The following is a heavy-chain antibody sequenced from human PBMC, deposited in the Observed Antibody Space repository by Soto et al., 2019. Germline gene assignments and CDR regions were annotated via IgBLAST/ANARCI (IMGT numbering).Heavy chain of an antibody. CDR3: ARDVARYYYDSSGPIDY. J-gene: IGHJ4*02. D-gene: IGHD3-22*01. CDR1: GGSICSSSYY. CDR2: IYYSGST. Sequence: SETLSLTCSVSGGSICSSSYYWGWIRQPPGKGLEWIGSIYYSGSTYYNPSLKSRVTISVDTSKNQFSLKLSSVTAADTAVYYCARDVARYYYDSSGPIDYWGQGTLVTVS. V-gene: IGHV4-39*02.